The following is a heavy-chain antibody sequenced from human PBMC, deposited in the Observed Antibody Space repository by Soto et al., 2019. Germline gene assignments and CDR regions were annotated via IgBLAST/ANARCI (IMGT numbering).Heavy chain of an antibody. J-gene: IGHJ4*02. CDR2: INHSGST. Sequence: QVQLQQWGAGLLKPSETLSLTCAVYGGSFSGYYWSWIRQPPGKGLEWTGEINHSGSTNYNPSLKSRVTISVDTSKNQFSLKLSSVTAADTAVYYCASECSSTSCYQYWGQGTLVTVSS. CDR3: ASECSSTSCYQY. V-gene: IGHV4-34*01. CDR1: GGSFSGYY. D-gene: IGHD2-2*01.